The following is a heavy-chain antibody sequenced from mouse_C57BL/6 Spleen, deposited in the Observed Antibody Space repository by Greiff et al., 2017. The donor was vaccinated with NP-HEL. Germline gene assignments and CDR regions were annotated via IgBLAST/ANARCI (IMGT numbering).Heavy chain of an antibody. CDR3: VSSLFYGSSFVWYFDV. J-gene: IGHJ1*03. V-gene: IGHV7-3*01. Sequence: EVKLMESGGGLVQPGGSLSLSCAASGFTFTDYYMSWVRQPPGKALEWLGFIRNKANGYTTEYSASVKGRFTISRDNSQSILYLQILARRAEDSATYCCVSSLFYGSSFVWYFDVWGTGTTVTVSS. CDR2: IRNKANGYTT. CDR1: GFTFTDYY. D-gene: IGHD1-1*01.